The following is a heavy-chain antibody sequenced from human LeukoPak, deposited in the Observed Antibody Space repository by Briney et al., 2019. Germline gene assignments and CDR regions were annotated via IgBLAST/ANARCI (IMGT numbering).Heavy chain of an antibody. Sequence: SETLSLTCTASGGSISSGGYYWSWIRQHPGKGLEWIGYIYYSGSTYYNPSLKSRVTISVDTSKNQFSLKLSSVTAADTAVYYCAREETYYYGSGSYYKALDAFDIWGQGTMVTVSS. CDR1: GGSISSGGYY. V-gene: IGHV4-31*03. J-gene: IGHJ3*02. D-gene: IGHD3-10*01. CDR2: IYYSGST. CDR3: AREETYYYGSGSYYKALDAFDI.